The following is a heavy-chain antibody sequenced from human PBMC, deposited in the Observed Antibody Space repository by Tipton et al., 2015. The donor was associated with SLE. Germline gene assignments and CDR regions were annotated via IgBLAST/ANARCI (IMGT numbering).Heavy chain of an antibody. CDR1: GFTFSSYS. D-gene: IGHD3-3*01. V-gene: IGHV3-21*01. CDR2: ISSSSSYI. Sequence: SLRLSCAASGFTFSSYSMNWVRQAPGKGLEWVSSISSSSSYIYYADSVKGRFTISRDNAKNSLYLQMNSLRAEDTAVYYCARKYYDFWSGYGYYMDVWGKGTTVTVSS. CDR3: ARKYYDFWSGYGYYMDV. J-gene: IGHJ6*03.